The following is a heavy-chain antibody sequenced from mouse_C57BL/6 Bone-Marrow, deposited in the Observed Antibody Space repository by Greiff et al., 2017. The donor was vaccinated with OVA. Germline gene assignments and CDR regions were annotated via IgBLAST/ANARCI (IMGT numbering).Heavy chain of an antibody. Sequence: EVQLQQSGAELVRPGASVTLSCTASGFNIKDDYMHWVKQRPEQGLEWLGWIDLENGDTEYASKFQGKATITADTSSNTAYLQLSSLTSEDTAVYYCTITTVVAPNYWGQGTSVTVSS. CDR1: GFNIKDDY. CDR2: IDLENGDT. J-gene: IGHJ4*01. V-gene: IGHV14-4*01. D-gene: IGHD1-1*01. CDR3: TITTVVAPNY.